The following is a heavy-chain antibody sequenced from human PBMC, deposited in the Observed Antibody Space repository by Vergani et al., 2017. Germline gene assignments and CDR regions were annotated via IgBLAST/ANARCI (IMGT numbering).Heavy chain of an antibody. D-gene: IGHD6-6*01. CDR3: ARGGLEYSSPPPRD. Sequence: QVQLVESGGGLVKPGGSLRLSCAASGFTFSDYYMSWIRQAPGKGLEWVSAISGSGGSTYYADSVKGRFTISRDNSKNTLYLQMNSLRAEDTAVYYCARGGLEYSSPPPRDWGQGTLVTVSS. V-gene: IGHV3-11*04. CDR2: ISGSGGST. CDR1: GFTFSDYY. J-gene: IGHJ4*02.